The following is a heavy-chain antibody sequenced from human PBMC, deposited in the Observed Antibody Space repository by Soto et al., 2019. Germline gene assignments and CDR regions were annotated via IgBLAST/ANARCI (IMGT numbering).Heavy chain of an antibody. V-gene: IGHV4-39*01. D-gene: IGHD3-9*01. CDR3: ARGILTGTYNWFDP. J-gene: IGHJ5*02. CDR1: GGSISSSSYY. CDR2: IYYSGST. Sequence: QLQLQESGPGLVKPSETLSLTCTVSGGSISSSSYYWGWIRQPPGKGLEWIGSIYYSGSTYYNQSLKSRVTISVDTSKNQFSLKLSSVTAADTAVYYCARGILTGTYNWFDPWGQGTLVTVSS.